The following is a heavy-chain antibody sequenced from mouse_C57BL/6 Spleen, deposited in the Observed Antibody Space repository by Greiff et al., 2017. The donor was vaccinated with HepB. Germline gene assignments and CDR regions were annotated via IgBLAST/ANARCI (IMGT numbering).Heavy chain of an antibody. D-gene: IGHD2-1*01. V-gene: IGHV3-6*01. J-gene: IGHJ1*03. CDR1: GYSITSGYY. CDR3: AYGNGYFDV. CDR2: ISYDGSN. Sequence: DVQLQESGPGLVKPSQSLSLTCSVTGYSITSGYYWNWIRQFPGNKLEWMGYISYDGSNNYNPSLKNRISITRDTSKNQFFLKLNSVTTEDTATYYCAYGNGYFDVWGTGTTVTVSS.